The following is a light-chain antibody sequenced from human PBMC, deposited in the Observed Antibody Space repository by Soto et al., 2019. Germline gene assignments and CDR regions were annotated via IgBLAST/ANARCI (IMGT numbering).Light chain of an antibody. CDR3: QQTYSTPRGA. J-gene: IGKJ1*01. Sequence: DIQMTQSPSSLSASVGDRVTITCRASESISNNLNWYQQKPGKAPKLLIYAASTLQSGVPSRFSGGGSGTEFTLPIGSLQPEDFTAFYCQQTYSTPRGAFGRGTKVEFK. V-gene: IGKV1-39*01. CDR1: ESISNN. CDR2: AAS.